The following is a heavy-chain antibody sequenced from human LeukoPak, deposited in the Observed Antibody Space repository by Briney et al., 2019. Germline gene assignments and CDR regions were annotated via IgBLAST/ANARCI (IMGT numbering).Heavy chain of an antibody. D-gene: IGHD3-3*01. J-gene: IGHJ6*02. CDR1: GYSYTSYW. CDR2: IYPGDSDT. Sequence: GESLKISCKGSGYSYTSYWIGWVRQMPGKGLEWMGIIYPGDSDTRYSPSFQGQVTISADKSISTAYLQWSSLKASDTAMYYCATSGYIAYYGMDVWGQGTTVTVSS. CDR3: ATSGYIAYYGMDV. V-gene: IGHV5-51*01.